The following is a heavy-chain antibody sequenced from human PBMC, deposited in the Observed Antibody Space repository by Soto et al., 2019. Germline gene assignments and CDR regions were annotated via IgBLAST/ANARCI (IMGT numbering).Heavy chain of an antibody. CDR2: ISGSGGST. V-gene: IGHV3-23*01. D-gene: IGHD1-20*01. CDR3: AKPPYNWDQFDY. J-gene: IGHJ4*02. CDR1: GVTFSSYA. Sequence: GGSLRVSCGAAGVTFSSYAMSWVRQAPGKGLEWVSTISGSGGSTWYADSVKGRFTISRDNSKNTLYLQMNSLKAEDTAVYYCAKPPYNWDQFDYWGRGTLVTVS.